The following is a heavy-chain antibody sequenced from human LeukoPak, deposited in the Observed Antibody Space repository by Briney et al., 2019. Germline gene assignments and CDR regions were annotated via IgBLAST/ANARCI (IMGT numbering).Heavy chain of an antibody. Sequence: ASVKVSCKASGYTFTSYYMHWVRQAPGQGLEWMGWINPNSGGTNYAQKFQGRVTMTRDTSISTAYMELSSLRSEDTAVYYCAREDLVEYYYDSSGSPGSYFDYWGQGTLVTVSS. V-gene: IGHV1-2*02. CDR2: INPNSGGT. J-gene: IGHJ4*02. CDR1: GYTFTSYY. D-gene: IGHD3-22*01. CDR3: AREDLVEYYYDSSGSPGSYFDY.